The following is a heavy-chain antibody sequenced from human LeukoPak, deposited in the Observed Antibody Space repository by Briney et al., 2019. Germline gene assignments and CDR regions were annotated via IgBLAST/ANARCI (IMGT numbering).Heavy chain of an antibody. CDR2: IRSKAYGGTT. J-gene: IGHJ4*02. CDR1: GFTFGDYA. Sequence: GGSLRLSCTASGFTFGDYAMSWVRQAPGKGLEWVGFIRSKAYGGTTEYAASVKGRFTISRDDSISIAYLQMNSLKTEDTAVYYCTRADYYDSSGPPPDYWGQGTLVTVSS. CDR3: TRADYYDSSGPPPDY. D-gene: IGHD3-22*01. V-gene: IGHV3-49*04.